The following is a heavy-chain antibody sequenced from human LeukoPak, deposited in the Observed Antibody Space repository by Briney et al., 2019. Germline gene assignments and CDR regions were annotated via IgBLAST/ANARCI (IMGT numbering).Heavy chain of an antibody. CDR1: GFTFSSYS. CDR2: ISSSSSYI. J-gene: IGHJ4*02. V-gene: IGHV3-21*01. CDR3: ARGGRIAAARFIDY. D-gene: IGHD6-13*01. Sequence: GESLRLSCAASGFTFSSYSMNWVRQAPGQGLELDSSISSSSSYIYYADSVKGRFTISRDNAKNSLYLQMNSLRAEDTAVYYCARGGRIAAARFIDYWGQGTLVTVSS.